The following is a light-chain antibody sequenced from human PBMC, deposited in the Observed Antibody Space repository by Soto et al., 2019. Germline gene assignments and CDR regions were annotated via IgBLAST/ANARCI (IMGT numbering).Light chain of an antibody. Sequence: DIPMTQSPSSLSASVGDRVTITCRASQSISTYLNWYQQKPGKAPNLLIYAASTLQSGVPSRFSGSGSGTDFTLTISSLQREDFATYYCQQSYSTPRTFGQGTKVEI. V-gene: IGKV1-39*01. J-gene: IGKJ1*01. CDR3: QQSYSTPRT. CDR1: QSISTY. CDR2: AAS.